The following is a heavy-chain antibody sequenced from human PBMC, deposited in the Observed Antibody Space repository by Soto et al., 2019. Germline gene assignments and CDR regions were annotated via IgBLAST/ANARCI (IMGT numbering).Heavy chain of an antibody. V-gene: IGHV3-74*01. Sequence: WGSLRLSCAASGVTFSSYWMHWVRQAPGKGLVWVSRINSDGSSTSYADSVKGRFTISRDHAKNTLYLQMNSLRAEDTAVYYCARVNSGSYYFHFDYWGQGTLVTVSS. D-gene: IGHD1-26*01. CDR1: GVTFSSYW. J-gene: IGHJ4*02. CDR2: INSDGSST. CDR3: ARVNSGSYYFHFDY.